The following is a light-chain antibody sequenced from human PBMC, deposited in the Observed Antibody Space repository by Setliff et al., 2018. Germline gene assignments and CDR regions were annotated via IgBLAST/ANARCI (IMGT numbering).Light chain of an antibody. V-gene: IGKV3-20*01. CDR2: GAS. Sequence: EIVLTQSPGTLSLSPGERATLSCRASQSLSSGYLAWYQQKPGQAPRLLIYGASARATGIPDRFSGSGSGTDFTLTISRLEPEDFAVYYCQQYGTSVTVGGGTKVDIK. CDR3: QQYGTSVT. CDR1: QSLSSGY. J-gene: IGKJ4*01.